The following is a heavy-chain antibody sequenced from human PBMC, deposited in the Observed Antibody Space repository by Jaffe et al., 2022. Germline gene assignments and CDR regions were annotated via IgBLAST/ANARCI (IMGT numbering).Heavy chain of an antibody. V-gene: IGHV1-69*01. CDR1: GGTFSSYA. D-gene: IGHD4-17*01. Sequence: QVQLVQSGAEVKKPGSSVKVSCKASGGTFSSYAISWVRQAPGQGLEWMGGIIPIFGTANYAQKFQGRVTITADESTSTAYMELSSLRSEDTAVYYCARGRRYDYGDFKLPTGGSGGLDYWGQGTLVTVSS. J-gene: IGHJ4*02. CDR2: IIPIFGTA. CDR3: ARGRRYDYGDFKLPTGGSGGLDY.